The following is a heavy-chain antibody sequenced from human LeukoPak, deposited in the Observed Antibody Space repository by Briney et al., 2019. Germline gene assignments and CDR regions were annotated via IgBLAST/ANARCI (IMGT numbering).Heavy chain of an antibody. D-gene: IGHD3-10*02. CDR3: AELGITMIGGV. CDR2: ISSSGSTI. Sequence: GGSLRLSCLASGFTFSTYWMHWVRQAPGKGLEWVSYISSSGSTIYYADSVKGRFTISRDNAKNSLYLQMNSLRAEDTAVYYCAELGITMIGGVWGKGTTVTISS. CDR1: GFTFSTYW. J-gene: IGHJ6*04. V-gene: IGHV3-48*03.